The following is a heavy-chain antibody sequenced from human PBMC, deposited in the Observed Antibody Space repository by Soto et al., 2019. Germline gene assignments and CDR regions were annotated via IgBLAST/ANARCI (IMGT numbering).Heavy chain of an antibody. J-gene: IGHJ4*02. CDR1: GGSISSYY. V-gene: IGHV4-59*01. CDR2: ICYSGST. CDR3: ARGGDYDFWSGYAYYFDY. Sequence: SETLSLTXTVSGGSISSYYWSWILQPPGKGLEWIGYICYSGSTNYNPSLKSRVTISVDTSKNQFSLKLSSVTAADTAVYYCARGGDYDFWSGYAYYFDYWGQGTLVTVSS. D-gene: IGHD3-3*01.